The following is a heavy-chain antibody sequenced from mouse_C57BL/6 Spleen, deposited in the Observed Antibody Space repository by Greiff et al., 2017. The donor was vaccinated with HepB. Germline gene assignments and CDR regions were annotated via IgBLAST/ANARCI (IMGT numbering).Heavy chain of an antibody. D-gene: IGHD2-1*01. CDR3: ARVVIYYGNYERGYYAMDY. Sequence: QVQLQQPGAELVKPGASVKMSCKASGYTFTSYWITWVKQRPGQGLEWIGDIYPGSGSTNYNEKFKSKATLTVDTSSSTAYMQLSSLTSEDSAVYYCARVVIYYGNYERGYYAMDYWGQGTSVTVSS. J-gene: IGHJ4*01. CDR2: IYPGSGST. V-gene: IGHV1-55*01. CDR1: GYTFTSYW.